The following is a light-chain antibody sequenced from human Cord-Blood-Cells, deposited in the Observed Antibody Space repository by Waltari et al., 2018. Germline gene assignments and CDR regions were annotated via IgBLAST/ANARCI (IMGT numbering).Light chain of an antibody. CDR2: WAS. Sequence: DIVMTQSPDSLAVSLGERATINCKSSQSVLYSSNNKNYLAWYQQKPGQPPKLLIYWASTRGSGVPDRFSGSGSGTDFTLTISRLQAEDVAVYYCQQYYSTPLTFGQGTRLEIK. CDR3: QQYYSTPLT. V-gene: IGKV4-1*01. J-gene: IGKJ5*01. CDR1: QSVLYSSNNKNY.